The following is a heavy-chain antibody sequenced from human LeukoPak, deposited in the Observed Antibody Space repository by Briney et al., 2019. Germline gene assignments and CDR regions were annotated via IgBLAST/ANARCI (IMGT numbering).Heavy chain of an antibody. D-gene: IGHD1-14*01. CDR3: ASRPRADMGPLDY. CDR2: ITGDGTRT. J-gene: IGHJ4*02. CDR1: GSTFSSCA. V-gene: IGHV3-23*01. Sequence: GGSLRLSCAASGSTFSSCAMTWVRQAPGKGLEWVASITGDGTRTYYTDSVKGRFTISRDNSKNTLYLQMNSLRADETAIYYCASRPRADMGPLDYWGQGTLVTVST.